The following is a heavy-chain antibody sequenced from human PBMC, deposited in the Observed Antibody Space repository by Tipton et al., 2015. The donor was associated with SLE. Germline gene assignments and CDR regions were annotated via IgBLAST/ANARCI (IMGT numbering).Heavy chain of an antibody. D-gene: IGHD6-13*01. J-gene: IGHJ6*03. V-gene: IGHV1-69*06. CDR2: IIPIFGTA. CDR3: ARAAAGYYYYHYMDV. CDR1: GGTFSSYA. Sequence: QLVQSGAEVKKPGESLKISCKASGGTFSSYAISWVRQAPGQGLEWMGGIIPIFGTANYAQKFQGRVTITADKSTRTAYLELSSLRSEDTAVYYCARAAAGYYYYHYMDVWGKGTAVTVSS.